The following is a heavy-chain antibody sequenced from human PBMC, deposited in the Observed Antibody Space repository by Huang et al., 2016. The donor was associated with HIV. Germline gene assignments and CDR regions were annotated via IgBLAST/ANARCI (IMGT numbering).Heavy chain of an antibody. D-gene: IGHD3-9*01. CDR1: GGSFTNYY. CDR3: VRGPRYVSADWYARLRNYWFFDL. J-gene: IGHJ2*01. Sequence: QQQLQQWGAGLLKPSETLSLTCAVYGGSFTNYYWGWIRQPPGKGLEWIGEITNGGSTKYSTSLKSRVTISLETSKNQVSRKLTSVSAADTAVYYCVRGPRYVSADWYARLRNYWFFDLWGRGSLVSVSS. CDR2: ITNGGST. V-gene: IGHV4-34*01.